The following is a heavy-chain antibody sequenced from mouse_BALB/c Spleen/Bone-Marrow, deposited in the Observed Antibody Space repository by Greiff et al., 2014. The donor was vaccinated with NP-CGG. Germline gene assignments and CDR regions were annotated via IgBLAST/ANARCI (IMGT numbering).Heavy chain of an antibody. D-gene: IGHD1-1*01. Sequence: VQLQQSGAELVRPGASVKLSCKASGYTFTSYWINWVKQRPVQGLEWIGNIYPSDSYTNYNQKFKDKATLTVDKSSSTAYMQLSSPTSEDSAVYYCTRSYGSSYEYYFDYWGQGTTLTVSS. V-gene: IGHV1-69*02. CDR1: GYTFTSYW. CDR3: TRSYGSSYEYYFDY. CDR2: IYPSDSYT. J-gene: IGHJ2*01.